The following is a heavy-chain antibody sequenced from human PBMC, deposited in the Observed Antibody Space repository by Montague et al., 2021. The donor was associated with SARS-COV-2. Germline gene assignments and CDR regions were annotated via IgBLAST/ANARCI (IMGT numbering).Heavy chain of an antibody. CDR2: IHHGGST. D-gene: IGHD2-2*02. Sequence: SETLSLTCAVHGGSFSTYSWNWIRQPPGKGLEWIGEIHHGGSTNYNPSLKSRVTISADTSKNQLSLKLTSVAAADTAVYYCARLGDGVVPSPILGVGPYYSYFYMDVWGKGTMVTVSS. CDR1: GGSFSTYS. CDR3: ARLGDGVVPSPILGVGPYYSYFYMDV. J-gene: IGHJ6*03. V-gene: IGHV4-34*01.